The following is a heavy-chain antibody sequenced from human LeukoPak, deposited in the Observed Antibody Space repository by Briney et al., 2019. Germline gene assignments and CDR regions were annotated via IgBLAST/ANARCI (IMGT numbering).Heavy chain of an antibody. Sequence: SETLSLTCTVSRGSISSYYWSWIRQPPGKGLEWIGYISYSGSTNYNPSLKSRVTISVDTSKNQFSLRLSSVTAADTVVYYCARVFTMVRGATPNGMDVWGQGTTVTVSS. V-gene: IGHV4-59*01. J-gene: IGHJ6*02. CDR2: ISYSGST. D-gene: IGHD3-10*01. CDR3: ARVFTMVRGATPNGMDV. CDR1: RGSISSYY.